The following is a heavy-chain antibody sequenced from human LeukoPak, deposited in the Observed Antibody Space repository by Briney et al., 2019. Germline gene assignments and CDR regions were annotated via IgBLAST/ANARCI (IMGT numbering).Heavy chain of an antibody. Sequence: GASVKVSCKASGGPFTSYAISWVRQAPGQGLEWMGGIIPIFGRTNYAQKFQGRVTMTRKNSISTAYMELSSLRSEDTAVYYCARGPLAAAGTPDYWGQGTLVTVSS. CDR3: ARGPLAAAGTPDY. CDR2: IIPIFGRT. V-gene: IGHV1-69*05. CDR1: GGPFTSYA. J-gene: IGHJ4*02. D-gene: IGHD6-13*01.